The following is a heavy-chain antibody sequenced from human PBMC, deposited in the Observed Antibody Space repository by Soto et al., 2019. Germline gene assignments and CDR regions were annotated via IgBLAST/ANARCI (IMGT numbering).Heavy chain of an antibody. J-gene: IGHJ4*02. CDR3: AKDWNYGSGSYSLEYYFDY. CDR2: ISGSGGST. Sequence: GGSLRLSCAASGFTFSSYAMSWVRQAPGKGLEWVSAISGSGGSTYYADSVKGRFTISRDNSKNTLYLQMNSLRAEDTAVYYCAKDWNYGSGSYSLEYYFDYWGQGTLVTVSS. D-gene: IGHD3-10*01. V-gene: IGHV3-23*01. CDR1: GFTFSSYA.